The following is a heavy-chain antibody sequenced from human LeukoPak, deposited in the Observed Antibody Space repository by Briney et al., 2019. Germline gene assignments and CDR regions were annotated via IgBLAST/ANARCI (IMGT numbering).Heavy chain of an antibody. CDR1: GFTFSSYA. CDR3: ARALQYGSGYYGIDY. Sequence: PGGSLRLSCAASGFTFSSYAMSWVRQAPGKGLEWVSAISGSGGSTYYADSVKGRFTISRDNAKISLYLQMNSLRAEDTAVYYCARALQYGSGYYGIDYWGQGTLVTVSS. CDR2: ISGSGGST. V-gene: IGHV3-23*01. J-gene: IGHJ4*02. D-gene: IGHD3-22*01.